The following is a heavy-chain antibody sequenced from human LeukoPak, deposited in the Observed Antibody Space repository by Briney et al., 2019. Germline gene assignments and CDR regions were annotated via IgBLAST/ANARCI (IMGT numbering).Heavy chain of an antibody. V-gene: IGHV4-39*07. CDR3: AREGPRDAFDI. J-gene: IGHJ3*02. CDR2: IYYSGST. CDR1: GGSISSGSYY. Sequence: SETLSLTCTVSGGSISSGSYYWSWIRQPAGKGLEWIGSIYYSGSTYYNPPLKSRVTISVDTSKNQFSLKLSSVTAADTAVYYCAREGPRDAFDIWGQGTMVTVSS.